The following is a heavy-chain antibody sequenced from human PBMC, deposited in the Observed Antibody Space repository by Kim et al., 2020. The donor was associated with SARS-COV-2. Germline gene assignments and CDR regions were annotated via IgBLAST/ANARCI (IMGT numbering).Heavy chain of an antibody. J-gene: IGHJ6*02. Sequence: GRFTISRDNAKNSLSLQMNSLRAEDTAVYYCARDSGNWNYGAHYYYGMDVWGQGTTVTVSS. V-gene: IGHV3-11*06. CDR3: ARDSGNWNYGAHYYYGMDV. D-gene: IGHD1-7*01.